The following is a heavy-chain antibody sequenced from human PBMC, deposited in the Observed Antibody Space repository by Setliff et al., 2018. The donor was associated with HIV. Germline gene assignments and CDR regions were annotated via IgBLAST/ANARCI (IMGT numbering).Heavy chain of an antibody. D-gene: IGHD2-15*01. CDR1: GFTFTDYS. CDR2: VNAGTGTI. J-gene: IGHJ3*02. CDR3: ARDSPTRAVREKGLDM. V-gene: IGHV1-3*01. Sequence: ASVKVSCKASGFTFTDYSIHWVRQAPGQRLEWMGWVNAGTGTIRHSQSFQDRLTVSGDTSATTAYMELSSLRSEDTAVYYCARDSPTRAVREKGLDMWGQGTLVTVSS.